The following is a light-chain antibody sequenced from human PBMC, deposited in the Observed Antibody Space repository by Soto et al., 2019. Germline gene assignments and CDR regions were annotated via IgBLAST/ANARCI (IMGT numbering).Light chain of an antibody. CDR2: DAS. V-gene: IGKV3-11*01. CDR1: QSVSSY. Sequence: EIVLTQSPATLSLSPGERATLSCRASQSVSSYLAWYQQKPGQAPRLLIYDASNRATGIPARFSGSGSGTDITLTISSLEPEDFAVYYCQQRSNWSTFGPGTKVDIK. CDR3: QQRSNWST. J-gene: IGKJ3*01.